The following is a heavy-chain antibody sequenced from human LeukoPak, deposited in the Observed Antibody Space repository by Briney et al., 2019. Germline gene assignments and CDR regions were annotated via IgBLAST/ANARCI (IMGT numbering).Heavy chain of an antibody. CDR3: TRNSYTNSWFFY. Sequence: GGSLRLSCVASGFTFSNAWMSWVRQAPGKGLEWVGRIKSRADGGTIDYAATVKCRFTMSRDDSKNVLYLQMDSLKAEDTAVYYCTRNSYTNSWFFYWGQGSLVTVSS. CDR2: IKSRADGGTI. D-gene: IGHD2-8*01. J-gene: IGHJ4*02. V-gene: IGHV3-15*01. CDR1: GFTFSNAW.